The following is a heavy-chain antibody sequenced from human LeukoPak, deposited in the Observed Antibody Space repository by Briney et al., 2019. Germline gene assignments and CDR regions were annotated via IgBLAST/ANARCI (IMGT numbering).Heavy chain of an antibody. J-gene: IGHJ4*02. CDR3: ARQSVGSGDYVWGS. Sequence: SETLSLTCTVSGGSISSGDYYWSWIRQPPGKGLEWIGYIYYSGSTYYNPSLKSRVTISVDTSKNQFSLKLSSVTAADTAVYYCARQSVGSGDYVWGSWGQGTLVTVSS. CDR2: IYYSGST. CDR1: GGSISSGDYY. V-gene: IGHV4-30-4*01. D-gene: IGHD3-16*01.